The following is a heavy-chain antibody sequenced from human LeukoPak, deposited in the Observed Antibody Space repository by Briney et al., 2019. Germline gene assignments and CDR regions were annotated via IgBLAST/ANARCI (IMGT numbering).Heavy chain of an antibody. CDR1: GITLRNYG. J-gene: IGHJ4*02. CDR3: ATGNYYDSRGYYTFGH. V-gene: IGHV3-23*01. D-gene: IGHD3-22*01. Sequence: GGSLRLSCAVFGITLRNYGMSWARQAPGKGLEWGPRIRGRGGTQKYADSMKGRFTISRDSPKNTLYLQMNSLRAEDTAVYYCATGNYYDSRGYYTFGHWGQGTLVTVSS. CDR2: IRGRGGTQ.